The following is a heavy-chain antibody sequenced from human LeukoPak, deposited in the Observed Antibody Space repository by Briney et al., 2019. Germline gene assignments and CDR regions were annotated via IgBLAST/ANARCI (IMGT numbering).Heavy chain of an antibody. D-gene: IGHD2-15*01. Sequence: QSGGSLRLSCAASGFTFSSYGMNWVRQAPGKGLEWVAFIRYDGSNKYYADSVKGRFTISRDNSKNTLYLQMNSLRAEDTAVYYCAKDRERYCSGGSCYGDYWGQGTLVTVSS. CDR3: AKDRERYCSGGSCYGDY. CDR2: IRYDGSNK. J-gene: IGHJ4*02. V-gene: IGHV3-30*02. CDR1: GFTFSSYG.